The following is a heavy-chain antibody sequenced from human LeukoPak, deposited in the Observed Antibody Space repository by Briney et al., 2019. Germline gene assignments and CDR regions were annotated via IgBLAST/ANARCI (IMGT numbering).Heavy chain of an antibody. Sequence: SETLSLTCTVSGGSISSTTYYWGWIRRPPGKGLEWIGEINHSGSTNYNPSLKSRVTILVDTSKNQFSLKLSSVTAADTAVYYCARGHSPVTTKVSYFQHWGQGTLVTVSS. CDR3: ARGHSPVTTKVSYFQH. CDR1: GGSISSTTYY. J-gene: IGHJ1*01. CDR2: INHSGST. D-gene: IGHD4-17*01. V-gene: IGHV4-39*07.